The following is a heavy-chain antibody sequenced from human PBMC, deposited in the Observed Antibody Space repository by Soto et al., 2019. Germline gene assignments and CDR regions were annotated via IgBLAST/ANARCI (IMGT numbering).Heavy chain of an antibody. D-gene: IGHD6-6*01. CDR3: ARLEGLATSSYYFDY. J-gene: IGHJ4*02. CDR2: IYYRGNT. Sequence: QLQLQESGPGLVKPSETLSLTCSVSGDSINSDNYYWGWIRQPPGKGLEWIGSIYYRGNTYYNPSLKIRVTISVDKSKSQFSLKLNSVTAADSAVYFCARLEGLATSSYYFDYWGQGTLVTVSS. CDR1: GDSINSDNYY. V-gene: IGHV4-39*01.